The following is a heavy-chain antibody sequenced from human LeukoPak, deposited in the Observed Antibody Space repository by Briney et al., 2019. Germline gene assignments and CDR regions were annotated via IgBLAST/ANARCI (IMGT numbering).Heavy chain of an antibody. J-gene: IGHJ4*02. Sequence: NPSETLSLTCTVSGYSIRSGYYWGWIRQPPGKGLEWIGSIYHSGGTYYNPSLKSRVTISVDTSKNQFSLKLSSVTAADTAVYYCARDRIYGSGSDHFDYWGQGTLVTVSS. CDR1: GYSIRSGYY. V-gene: IGHV4-38-2*02. CDR3: ARDRIYGSGSDHFDY. D-gene: IGHD3-10*01. CDR2: IYHSGGT.